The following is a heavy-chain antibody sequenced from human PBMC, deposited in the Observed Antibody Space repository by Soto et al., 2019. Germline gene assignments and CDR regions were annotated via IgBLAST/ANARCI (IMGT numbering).Heavy chain of an antibody. V-gene: IGHV1-2*04. CDR3: ARDSKYYDILTGHPNWFDP. CDR2: INPNSGGT. Sequence: ASVKVSCKASGYTFTGYYMHWVRQAPGQGLEWMGWINPNSGGTNYAQKFQGWVTMTRDTSISTAYMELSRLRSDDTAVHYCARDSKYYDILTGHPNWFDPWGQGTLVTVSS. J-gene: IGHJ5*02. CDR1: GYTFTGYY. D-gene: IGHD3-9*01.